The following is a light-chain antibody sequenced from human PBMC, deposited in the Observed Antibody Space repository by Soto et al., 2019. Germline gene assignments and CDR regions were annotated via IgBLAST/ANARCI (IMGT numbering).Light chain of an antibody. CDR3: HQYNNWLPYN. V-gene: IGKV3-15*01. CDR2: GAS. J-gene: IGKJ2*01. Sequence: EIVMTQSPATLSVLPGERATLSCRASQSISTNLAGYQQKPGHAPRLLIYGASTRATGIPARFSGSGSRKEFTPTTSSLQSEEVAVYYCHQYNNWLPYNFGKRTKLEI. CDR1: QSISTN.